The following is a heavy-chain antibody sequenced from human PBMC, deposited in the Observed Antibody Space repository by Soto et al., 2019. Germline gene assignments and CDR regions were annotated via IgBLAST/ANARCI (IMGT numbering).Heavy chain of an antibody. J-gene: IGHJ6*02. D-gene: IGHD2-21*02. CDR3: ARDLWGYCGVDCYPLDV. CDR2: LYNTGST. Sequence: PEPVSLTCTHPCVSILGNYGRWIRQATRQGLEWNGYLYNTGSTIYNPSLKSRVTISVDTSKNQFSLKMNSVTAADTAVYYCARDLWGYCGVDCYPLDVWGQGTTVTVS. V-gene: IGHV4-59*01. CDR1: CVSILGNY.